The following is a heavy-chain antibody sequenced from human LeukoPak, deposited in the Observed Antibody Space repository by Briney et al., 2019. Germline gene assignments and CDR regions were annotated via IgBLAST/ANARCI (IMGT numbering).Heavy chain of an antibody. CDR1: GGSISSSSYY. CDR2: IYYSGST. CDR3: ARDGSYGDYRIFDY. D-gene: IGHD4-17*01. V-gene: IGHV4-39*07. J-gene: IGHJ4*02. Sequence: SETLSLTCTVSGGSISSSSYYWGWIRQPPGKGLEWIGSIYYSGSTYYNPSLKSRVTISVDTSKNQFSLKLSSVTAADTAVYYCARDGSYGDYRIFDYWGQGTLVTVSS.